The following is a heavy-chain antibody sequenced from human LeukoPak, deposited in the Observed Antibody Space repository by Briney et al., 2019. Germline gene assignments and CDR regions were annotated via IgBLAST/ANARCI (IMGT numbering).Heavy chain of an antibody. J-gene: IGHJ4*02. Sequence: PSETLSLTCTVSGGSISSYYWSWIRQPPGKGLEWIGCFYYSGSTHSNPSLKSRVTISVDTSKNQFSLKLMSVTAADTAVYYCATVRPENSGSYYWDYWGQGTLVTASS. CDR1: GGSISSYY. CDR2: FYYSGST. CDR3: ATVRPENSGSYYWDY. V-gene: IGHV4-59*08. D-gene: IGHD1-26*01.